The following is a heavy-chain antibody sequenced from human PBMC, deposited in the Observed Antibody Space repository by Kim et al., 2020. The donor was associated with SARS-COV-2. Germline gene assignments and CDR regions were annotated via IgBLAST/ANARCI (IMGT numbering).Heavy chain of an antibody. CDR1: GDSIISSNYY. CDR3: ARHRIEYSGYRYAYGELDY. CDR2: IYYSGST. Sequence: SETLSLTCTVSGDSIISSNYYWGWIRQPPGKGLEWIGSIYYSGSTYYNPSLKSRVTISVDTSKSQFSLRLSSVTAADTAEYFCARHRIEYSGYRYAYGELDYWGQRTLVTVSS. J-gene: IGHJ4*02. V-gene: IGHV4-39*01. D-gene: IGHD5-18*01.